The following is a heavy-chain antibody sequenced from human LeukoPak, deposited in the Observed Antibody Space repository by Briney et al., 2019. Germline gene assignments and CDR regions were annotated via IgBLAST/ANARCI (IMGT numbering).Heavy chain of an antibody. CDR2: INYSGST. CDR1: GGSISSYY. D-gene: IGHD3-3*01. V-gene: IGHV4-59*01. Sequence: SETLSLTCTVSGGSISSYYWNWIRQPPGKGLEWIGYINYSGSTNYNPSLKRRVTISVDTSKNQFSLKVSSVTAADTAVYYCARDLGYDFWSGYGYWGQGTLVTVSS. J-gene: IGHJ4*02. CDR3: ARDLGYDFWSGYGY.